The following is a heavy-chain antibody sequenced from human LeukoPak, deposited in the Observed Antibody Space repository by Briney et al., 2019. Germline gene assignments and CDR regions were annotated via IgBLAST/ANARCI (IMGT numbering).Heavy chain of an antibody. CDR1: GYSISSGYY. J-gene: IGHJ6*03. V-gene: IGHV4-38-2*02. CDR2: IYHSGST. Sequence: PSETLSLTCTVSGYSISSGYYWGWIRQPPGKGLEWIGIIYHSGSTHYNPPLKSRVTISVDTSKNQFSLKLSSVTAADTAVYYCARAGYSSSWYRGNNYYYMDVWGKGTTVTVSS. D-gene: IGHD6-13*01. CDR3: ARAGYSSSWYRGNNYYYMDV.